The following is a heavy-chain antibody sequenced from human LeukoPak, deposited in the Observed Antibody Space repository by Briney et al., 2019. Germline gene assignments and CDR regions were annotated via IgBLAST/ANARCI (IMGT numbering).Heavy chain of an antibody. J-gene: IGHJ4*02. V-gene: IGHV3-7*04. CDR1: GFTFTTYW. Sequence: QPGGSLRLSCAASGFTFTTYWMSWVRQAPGKGLEWVANLKQDGSEKYYVDSVKGRFTISRDNANNSLYLQMNSLRAEDTAVFYCARDLSGSYYFDYWGQGTLVTVSS. D-gene: IGHD1-26*01. CDR3: ARDLSGSYYFDY. CDR2: LKQDGSEK.